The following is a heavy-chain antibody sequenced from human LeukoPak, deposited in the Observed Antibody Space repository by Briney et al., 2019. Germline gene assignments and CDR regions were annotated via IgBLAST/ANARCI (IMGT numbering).Heavy chain of an antibody. D-gene: IGHD1-14*01. CDR2: ISIGGDYT. V-gene: IGHV3-23*01. J-gene: IGHJ4*02. Sequence: GGSLRLSCAAPGFTFSSYAMGWVRQAPGKGLEWVSGISIGGDYTYYADSVKGRFTISRDNSKNTLSLQMSNLRAEDTAIYYCAKLHSATITADFDHWGQGTLVTVSS. CDR3: AKLHSATITADFDH. CDR1: GFTFSSYA.